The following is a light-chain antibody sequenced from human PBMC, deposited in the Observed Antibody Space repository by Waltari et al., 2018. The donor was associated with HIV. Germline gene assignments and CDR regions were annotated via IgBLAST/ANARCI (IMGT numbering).Light chain of an antibody. CDR1: GSHIRSNY. CDR3: AAWDDTLKVYV. CDR2: NDD. Sequence: QSVLAQSPSVSGAPGQRVTISCSGRGSHIRSNYVNWYQQLPVTAPRVLIYNDDQRPSGVPARFSGSKAGTTASLAISGLQSEDEADYYCAAWDDTLKVYVFGTGTKVTVL. J-gene: IGLJ1*01. V-gene: IGLV1-44*01.